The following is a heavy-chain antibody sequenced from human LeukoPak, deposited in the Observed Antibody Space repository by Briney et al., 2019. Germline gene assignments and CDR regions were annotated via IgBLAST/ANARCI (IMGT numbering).Heavy chain of an antibody. CDR3: VRGGVWGLSSNWLEA. V-gene: IGHV3-13*04. CDR2: FIPAGDR. Sequence: GGSLRLSCAASGFTFSSHDMHWVRQAAGKGLEWVSGFIPAGDRYYAESVKGRFTISRENAKSSLYLEMNSLRVGDTAVYYCVRGGVWGLSSNWLEAWSQGTLVVVSS. D-gene: IGHD7-27*01. J-gene: IGHJ5*02. CDR1: GFTFSSHD.